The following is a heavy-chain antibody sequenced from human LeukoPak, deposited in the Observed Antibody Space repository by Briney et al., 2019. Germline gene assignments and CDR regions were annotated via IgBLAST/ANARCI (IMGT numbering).Heavy chain of an antibody. V-gene: IGHV3-30-3*01. Sequence: PGRSLRLSCAASGFTFSSYAMHWVRQAPGKGLEWVAVISYDGSNKYYADSVKGRFTISRDNSKNTLYLQMNSLRAEDTAVYYCARGAQDYYDSSGYFYWGQGTLVTVSS. CDR3: ARGAQDYYDSSGYFY. D-gene: IGHD3-22*01. CDR1: GFTFSSYA. CDR2: ISYDGSNK. J-gene: IGHJ4*02.